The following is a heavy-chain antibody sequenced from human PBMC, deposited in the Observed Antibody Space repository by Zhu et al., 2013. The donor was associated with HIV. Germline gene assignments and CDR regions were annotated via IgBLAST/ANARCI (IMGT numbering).Heavy chain of an antibody. V-gene: IGHV1-2*02. J-gene: IGHJ1*01. CDR1: GFSFSGYY. CDR3: AREVGGYFQH. CDR2: XNPNSGDT. Sequence: QVQLVQSGAEVQKPGASVKVSCKASGFSFSGYYIHWVRQAPGHGLEWMGWXNPNSGDTNYAQNFQGRVTMTRDTSISTVYMDLTRLTYDDTAVYYCAREVGGYFQHWGQGTLVTVSS.